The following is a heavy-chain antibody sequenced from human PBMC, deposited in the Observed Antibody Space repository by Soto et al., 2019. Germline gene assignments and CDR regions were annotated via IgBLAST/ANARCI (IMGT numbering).Heavy chain of an antibody. CDR3: MRGAGATWVRFDS. V-gene: IGHV4-38-2*01. D-gene: IGHD3-16*01. CDR2: ISYSAKT. Sequence: PSETLSLTCGVSGYSITSGFYWGWVRQSPGKGLEWLASISYSAKTFYNPSLASRLSIAVDTSKNQFSLRLTSVTAADTALYYCMRGAGATWVRFDSWGQGTLVTVSS. CDR1: GYSITSGFY. J-gene: IGHJ4*02.